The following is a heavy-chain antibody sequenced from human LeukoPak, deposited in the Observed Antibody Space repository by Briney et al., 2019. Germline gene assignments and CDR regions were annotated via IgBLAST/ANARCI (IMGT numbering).Heavy chain of an antibody. V-gene: IGHV3-74*01. D-gene: IGHD3-22*01. J-gene: IGHJ4*02. CDR3: ARVATYYDSSGYNSGYFGY. CDR2: INTDGSST. Sequence: GGSLRLSCAASGFTFSSYWMHWVRQAPGKGLVWVSRINTDGSSTTYADSVKGRFTISRDNAKNTLYPQMNSLRAEDTAVYYCARVATYYDSSGYNSGYFGYWGQGTLVTVSS. CDR1: GFTFSSYW.